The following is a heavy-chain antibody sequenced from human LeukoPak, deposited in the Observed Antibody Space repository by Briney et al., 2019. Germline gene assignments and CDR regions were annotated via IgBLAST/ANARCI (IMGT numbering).Heavy chain of an antibody. D-gene: IGHD5-18*01. V-gene: IGHV1-69*13. CDR1: AGTFSSYG. CDR3: ARGEGGRGYNYTGYLAYYYYSGMDV. J-gene: IGHJ6*04. Sequence: SSVTVSCKASAGTFSSYGISWVRQAPGQGLEWMGGIIPIFYTSNYAQKFQGRVTITANESTNTAYMELSGLRSEDTAVYYCARGEGGRGYNYTGYLAYYYYSGMDVWGRGTTVTVSS. CDR2: IIPIFYTS.